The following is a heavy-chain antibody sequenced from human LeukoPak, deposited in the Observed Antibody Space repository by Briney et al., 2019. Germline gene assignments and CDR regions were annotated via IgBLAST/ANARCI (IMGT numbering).Heavy chain of an antibody. CDR3: ARGGDRSFDY. Sequence: SETLSLTSAVYGGSFSLYYWTWIRQSPGKGLEWIGEINHSGNTNYNPSLKSRVTISVDKAKNQFSLNLNSVTAADTAVYYCARGGDRSFDYWGQGTLVTVSS. J-gene: IGHJ4*02. CDR1: GGSFSLYY. D-gene: IGHD3-10*01. V-gene: IGHV4-34*01. CDR2: INHSGNT.